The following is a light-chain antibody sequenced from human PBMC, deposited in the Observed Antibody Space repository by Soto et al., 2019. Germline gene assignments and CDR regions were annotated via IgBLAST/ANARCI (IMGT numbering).Light chain of an antibody. J-gene: IGKJ5*01. CDR3: QQTYSTPIT. V-gene: IGKV1-39*01. CDR1: QSISGY. CDR2: AAS. Sequence: DIQMTQSPSSLSASVGDRVTITCRASQSISGYLNWFQQKPGKAPDLLICAASSLQSGVPSRFSGSGSGTAFTLTISSLQPEDFATYYCQQTYSTPITFGQGTRLESK.